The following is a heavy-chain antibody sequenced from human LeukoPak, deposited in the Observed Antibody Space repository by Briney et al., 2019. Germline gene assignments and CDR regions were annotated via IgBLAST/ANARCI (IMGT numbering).Heavy chain of an antibody. D-gene: IGHD1/OR15-1a*01. J-gene: IGHJ4*02. CDR2: ISGSGSGGST. V-gene: IGHV3-23*01. Sequence: GGSLRLSCAASGFTFNNFAMSWVRQAPGKGLEWVSGISGSGSGGSTYYADSVKGRFTISRDNSKNTLYLQMNSLRAGDTAVYYCARAGNIRFDYWGQGTLVTVSS. CDR3: ARAGNIRFDY. CDR1: GFTFNNFA.